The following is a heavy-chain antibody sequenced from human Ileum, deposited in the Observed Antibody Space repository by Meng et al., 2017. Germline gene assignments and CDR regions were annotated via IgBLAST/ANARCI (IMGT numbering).Heavy chain of an antibody. CDR3: AFDF. V-gene: IGHV3-23*04. Sequence: VPRVVSGGGLVQPGGSLRLSCAASGFPFSFYAMSWVRQAPGKGLEWVSLISGNGDNTDYADSVKGRFTISRDNSKDMLYLQMNSLRVEDTAIYYCAFDFWGQGTLVTVSS. J-gene: IGHJ5*01. CDR1: GFPFSFYA. CDR2: ISGNGDNT.